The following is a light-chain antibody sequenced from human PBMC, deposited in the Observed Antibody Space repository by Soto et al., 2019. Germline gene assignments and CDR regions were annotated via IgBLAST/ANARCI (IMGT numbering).Light chain of an antibody. J-gene: IGKJ5*01. CDR1: QGVSSY. CDR3: QQRSNWQIT. V-gene: IGKV3D-11*01. CDR2: DAS. Sequence: EIVLTQSPATLSLSPGERATLSCRASQGVSSYLAWYQQKPGQAPRLLIYDASNRATGIPARFSGSGPGTDFTLTNSSLEPEEFAVYYCQQRSNWQITFGQGTRLEIK.